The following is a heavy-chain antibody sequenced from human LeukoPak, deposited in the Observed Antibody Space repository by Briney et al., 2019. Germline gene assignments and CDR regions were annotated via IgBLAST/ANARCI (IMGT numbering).Heavy chain of an antibody. CDR3: ARVPLSDASGRYYSH. CDR1: GYSFANYC. V-gene: IGHV1-3*04. Sequence: GASVKVSCKTSGYSFANYCMHWVGPAPRQSLEWMGWINTGNGNTKSSQKFQDRVALTRDTSASTAYMELNSLSSEDTAVYYCARVPLSDASGRYYSHWGQGTLVTVSS. CDR2: INTGNGNT. D-gene: IGHD3-10*01. J-gene: IGHJ1*01.